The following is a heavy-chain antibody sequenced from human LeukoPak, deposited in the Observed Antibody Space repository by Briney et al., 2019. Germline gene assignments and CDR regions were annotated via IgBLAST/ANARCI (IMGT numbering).Heavy chain of an antibody. CDR1: GGSISSGDYY. J-gene: IGHJ4*02. Sequence: PSETLSLTCTVSGGSISSGDYYWSWIRQPPGKGLEWIGYIYYSGSTYYSPSLKSRVTISVDTSKNQFSLKLNSVTAADTAVYYCARTGVLEWLDYWGQGTLVTVSS. CDR3: ARTGVLEWLDY. CDR2: IYYSGST. D-gene: IGHD3-3*01. V-gene: IGHV4-30-4*08.